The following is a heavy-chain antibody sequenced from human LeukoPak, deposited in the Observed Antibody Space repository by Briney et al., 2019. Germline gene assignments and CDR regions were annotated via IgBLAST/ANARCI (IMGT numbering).Heavy chain of an antibody. V-gene: IGHV4-59*11. D-gene: IGHD6-25*01. Sequence: SETLSLTCTVSGGSISNHYWSWIRHSPGKGLEWIGNIYSSGSTNYSPSLRGRVTISVDTSKNQFSLKLRSVTAADTAMYYCARGGAAARLQYYYYYYMDVWGKGTTVTVSS. J-gene: IGHJ6*03. CDR3: ARGGAAARLQYYYYYYMDV. CDR2: IYSSGST. CDR1: GGSISNHY.